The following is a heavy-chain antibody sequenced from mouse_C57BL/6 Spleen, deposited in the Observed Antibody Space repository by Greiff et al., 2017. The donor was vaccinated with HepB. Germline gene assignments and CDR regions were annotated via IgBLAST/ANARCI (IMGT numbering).Heavy chain of an antibody. V-gene: IGHV1-18*01. Sequence: VQLQQSGPELVKPGASVKIPCKASGYTFTDYNMVWVKQSHGKSLEWIGDINPNNGGTIYNQKFKGKATLTVDKSSSTAYMELRSLTSEDTAVYYCARRYYGSSYDWYFDVWGTGTTVTVSS. D-gene: IGHD1-1*01. CDR1: GYTFTDYN. CDR2: INPNNGGT. J-gene: IGHJ1*03. CDR3: ARRYYGSSYDWYFDV.